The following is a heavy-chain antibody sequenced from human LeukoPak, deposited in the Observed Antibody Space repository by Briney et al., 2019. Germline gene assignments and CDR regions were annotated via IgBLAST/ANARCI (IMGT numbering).Heavy chain of an antibody. CDR3: ARDGGAARPSFDY. V-gene: IGHV1-8*01. D-gene: IGHD6-6*01. J-gene: IGHJ4*02. CDR2: MNPNSGNT. CDR1: GYTFTSYD. Sequence: ASVKVSCKASGYTFTSYDINWVRQATGQGLEWMGWMNPNSGNTGYAQKFQGRVTIIADKSTSTAYMELSSLRSEDTAVYYCARDGGAARPSFDYWDQGTLVTVSS.